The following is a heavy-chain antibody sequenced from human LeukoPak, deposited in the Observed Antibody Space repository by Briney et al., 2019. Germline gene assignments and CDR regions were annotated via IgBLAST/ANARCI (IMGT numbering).Heavy chain of an antibody. Sequence: SETLSLTCTVSGGSISSSSYYWGWIRQPPGKGLEWIGSIYYSGSTYYNPSLKSRVTISVDTSKNQFSLKLSSVTAADTAVYYCARGIAAAAHMDVWGKGTTVTVSS. CDR3: ARGIAAAAHMDV. CDR2: IYYSGST. CDR1: GGSISSSSYY. D-gene: IGHD6-13*01. J-gene: IGHJ6*03. V-gene: IGHV4-39*07.